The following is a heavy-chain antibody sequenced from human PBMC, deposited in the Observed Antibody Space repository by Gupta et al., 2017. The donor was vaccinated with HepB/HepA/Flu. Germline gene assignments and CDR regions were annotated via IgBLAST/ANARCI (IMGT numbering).Heavy chain of an antibody. J-gene: IGHJ6*03. V-gene: IGHV1-2*02. D-gene: IGHD3-10*01. CDR2: INTNSGGT. CDR3: ARGSTDLLGGDYYYYMDV. CDR1: GYTFTGYY. Sequence: QVQLVQSGAEVKKPGASVKVSCKASGYTFTGYYMHWVRQAPGQGLEWMGWINTNSGGTNYAKKCQGRVTMTRDTSISTADRELSRLRSEDTAVYDCARGSTDLLGGDYYYYMDVGGKGTTVTVSS.